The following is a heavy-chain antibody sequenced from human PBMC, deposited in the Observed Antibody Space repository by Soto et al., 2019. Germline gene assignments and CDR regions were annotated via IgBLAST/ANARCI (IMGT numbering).Heavy chain of an antibody. Sequence: QVTLKESGPVLVKPTETLTLTCTVSGFSLSNARMGVSWIRQPPGKALEWLAHIFSNDEKSYSTSLKSRLTISKDTSKRQVVLTMTNMDPVDTATYYCARTQVEQWLRFGGTYYYYGMDVWGQGTTVTVSS. D-gene: IGHD5-12*01. CDR1: GFSLSNARMG. J-gene: IGHJ6*02. CDR3: ARTQVEQWLRFGGTYYYYGMDV. V-gene: IGHV2-26*01. CDR2: IFSNDEK.